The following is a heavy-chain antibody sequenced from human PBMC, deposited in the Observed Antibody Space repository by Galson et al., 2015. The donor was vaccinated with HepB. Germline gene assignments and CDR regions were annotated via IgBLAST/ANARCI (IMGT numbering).Heavy chain of an antibody. Sequence: ETLSLTCTVSGGSISSYYWSWIRQPPGKGLEWIGYIYYSGSTNYNPSLKSRVTISVDTSKNQFSLKLSSVTAADTAVYYCARVRSGGNPYYYYYGMDVWGQGTTVTVSS. V-gene: IGHV4-59*01. J-gene: IGHJ6*02. CDR1: GGSISSYY. CDR2: IYYSGST. CDR3: ARVRSGGNPYYYYYGMDV. D-gene: IGHD4-23*01.